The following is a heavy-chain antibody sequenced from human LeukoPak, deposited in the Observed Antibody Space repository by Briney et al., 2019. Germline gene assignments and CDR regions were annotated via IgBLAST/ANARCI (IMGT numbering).Heavy chain of an antibody. CDR1: GFTFSSYS. V-gene: IGHV3-48*02. CDR3: ARDQYSSFDY. D-gene: IGHD2-15*01. J-gene: IGHJ4*02. Sequence: GGSLRLSCAASGFTFSSYSMNWVRQAPGKGLEWVSYISSSSSSIYSADSVKGRFTISADNAKNSLYLQMNSLRDEDTAVYYCARDQYSSFDYWGRGTLVTVSS. CDR2: ISSSSSSI.